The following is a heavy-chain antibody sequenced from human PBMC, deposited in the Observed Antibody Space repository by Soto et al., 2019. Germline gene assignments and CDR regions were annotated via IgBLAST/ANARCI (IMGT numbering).Heavy chain of an antibody. CDR3: AIFLRGTTGTPEDYYGMDV. V-gene: IGHV1-18*04. CDR2: IGAFNGNT. J-gene: IGHJ6*01. Sequence: SAKVSCKASGYTFSSYGITRVRQAPGQGLEWMGWIGAFNGNTNYAQNLQGRVTMTTDTSTTTASMELRSLHSDGTAVYYCAIFLRGTTGTPEDYYGMDVWGQGTTVTVSS. CDR1: GYTFSSYG. D-gene: IGHD1-1*01.